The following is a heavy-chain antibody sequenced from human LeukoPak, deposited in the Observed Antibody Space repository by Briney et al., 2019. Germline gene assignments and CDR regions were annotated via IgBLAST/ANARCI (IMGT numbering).Heavy chain of an antibody. CDR3: ARERAAGQWLVGDFDY. CDR2: IIPIFGTA. Sequence: GASVKVSCKASGYTFTSYDISWVRQAPGQGLEWMGGIIPIFGTANYAQKFQGRVTITADESTSTAYMELSSLRSEDTAVYYCARERAAGQWLVGDFDYWGQGTLVTVSS. V-gene: IGHV1-69*13. D-gene: IGHD6-19*01. CDR1: GYTFTSYD. J-gene: IGHJ4*02.